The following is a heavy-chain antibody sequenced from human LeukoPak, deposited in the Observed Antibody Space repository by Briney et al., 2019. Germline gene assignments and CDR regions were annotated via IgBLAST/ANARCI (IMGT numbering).Heavy chain of an antibody. J-gene: IGHJ6*03. V-gene: IGHV1-18*01. CDR2: ISAYNGNT. CDR1: GYTFTSYG. D-gene: IGHD2-2*01. Sequence: RASVKVSCKASGYTFTSYGISWVRQAPGQGLEWMGWISAYNGNTNYAQKLQGRVTMTTDTSTSTAYMELRSLRSDDTAVYYCARVVTVPAALNYYYYMDVWGKGTTVTVSS. CDR3: ARVVTVPAALNYYYYMDV.